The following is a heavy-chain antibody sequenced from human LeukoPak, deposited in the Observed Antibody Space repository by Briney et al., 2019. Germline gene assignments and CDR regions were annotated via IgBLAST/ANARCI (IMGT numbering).Heavy chain of an antibody. CDR3: ARTGVVVPAAREDAFDI. CDR2: IYYSGST. D-gene: IGHD2-2*01. Sequence: SETLSLTCTVSGGSISSYYWSWIRQPPGKGLEWIGYIYYSGSTNYNPSLKSRVTISVDTSKNQFSLKLSSVTAADTAVYYCARTGVVVPAAREDAFDIWGQGTMVTVSS. V-gene: IGHV4-59*01. CDR1: GGSISSYY. J-gene: IGHJ3*02.